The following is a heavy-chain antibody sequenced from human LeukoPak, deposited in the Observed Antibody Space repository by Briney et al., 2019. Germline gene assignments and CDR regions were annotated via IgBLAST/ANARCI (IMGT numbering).Heavy chain of an antibody. Sequence: SETLSLTCTVSGGSTSSYYWSWIRQPAGKGLEWIGRIYTSGSTNYNPSLKSRVTMSVDTSKNQFSLKLSSVTAADTAVYYCARDDLSYGYDSSGYYYCNWFDPWGQGTLVTVSS. V-gene: IGHV4-4*07. CDR1: GGSTSSYY. CDR3: ARDDLSYGYDSSGYYYCNWFDP. D-gene: IGHD3-22*01. CDR2: IYTSGST. J-gene: IGHJ5*02.